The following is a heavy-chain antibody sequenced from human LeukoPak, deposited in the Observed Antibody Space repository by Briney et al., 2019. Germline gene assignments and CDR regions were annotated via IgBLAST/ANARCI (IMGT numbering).Heavy chain of an antibody. J-gene: IGHJ4*02. D-gene: IGHD3-16*01. CDR1: GGSFSGYY. CDR2: INHSGST. CDR3: ARVPAGGDYFDY. Sequence: SETLSLTCAVYGGSFSGYYWSWIRQPPGKGLEWIGEINHSGSTNYNPSLKSRVTISVDTSKNQFSLKLSSVTAADTAVYYCARVPAGGDYFDYWGQGTLVTVSS. V-gene: IGHV4-34*01.